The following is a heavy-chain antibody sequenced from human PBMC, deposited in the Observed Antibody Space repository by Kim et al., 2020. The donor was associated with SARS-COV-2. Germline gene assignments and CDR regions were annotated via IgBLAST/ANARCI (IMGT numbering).Heavy chain of an antibody. CDR2: ISWNSGSI. J-gene: IGHJ6*02. V-gene: IGHV3-9*01. CDR1: GFTFGDYA. CDR3: AKGQFQGYDILTGSFRYYGMDV. Sequence: GGSLRLSCAASGFTFGDYAMHWVRQAPGKGLEWVSGISWNSGSIGYADSVKGRFTISRDNAKNSLYLQMNSLRAEDTALYYCAKGQFQGYDILTGSFRYYGMDVWGQGTTVTVSS. D-gene: IGHD3-9*01.